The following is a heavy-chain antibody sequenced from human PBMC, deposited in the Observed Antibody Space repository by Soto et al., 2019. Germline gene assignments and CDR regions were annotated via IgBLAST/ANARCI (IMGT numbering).Heavy chain of an antibody. D-gene: IGHD6-19*01. Sequence: KQSQTLSLTCAISGDSVSSISAAWNWIRQSPSRGLEWLGRTYFRSKWYSDFAISVRGRTTINPDTSKNQFSLQLNSVTPEDTAVYYCARGIALAGETYIDYWGQGTLVTVSS. V-gene: IGHV6-1*01. J-gene: IGHJ4*02. CDR2: TYFRSKWYS. CDR3: ARGIALAGETYIDY. CDR1: GDSVSSISAA.